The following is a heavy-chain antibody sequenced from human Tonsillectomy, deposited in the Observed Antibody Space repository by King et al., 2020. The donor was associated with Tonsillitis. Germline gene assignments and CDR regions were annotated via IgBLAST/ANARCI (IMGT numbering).Heavy chain of an antibody. Sequence: QLQESGPGLVKPSETLSLTCIVSGGSISGYYWSWMRQPPGKELQWIGFIHYSGSTSYNPSLKIRGTISFDTSKNQFSLKLSSVTAADTAVYYCARLGVGVYYYYMDVWGKGTTVTVSS. CDR1: GGSISGYY. CDR2: IHYSGST. V-gene: IGHV4-59*08. J-gene: IGHJ6*03. CDR3: ARLGVGVYYYYMDV. D-gene: IGHD3-10*01.